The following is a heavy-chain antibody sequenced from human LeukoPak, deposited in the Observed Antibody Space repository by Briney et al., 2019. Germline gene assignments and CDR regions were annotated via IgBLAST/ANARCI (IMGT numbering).Heavy chain of an antibody. Sequence: GGSLRLSCAASGFAFSSYAMHWVRQAPGKGLEWVAFIRHDGSHHYHGDSVKGRFTISRDNSKNTLSLEMASLRPDDTAVYYCAKVRLLGALDDAFDVWGQGTMVTV. CDR3: AKVRLLGALDDAFDV. D-gene: IGHD3-16*01. V-gene: IGHV3-30*02. J-gene: IGHJ3*01. CDR1: GFAFSSYA. CDR2: IRHDGSHH.